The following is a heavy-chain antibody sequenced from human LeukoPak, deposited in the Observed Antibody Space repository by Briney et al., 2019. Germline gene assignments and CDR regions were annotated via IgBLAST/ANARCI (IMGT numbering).Heavy chain of an antibody. CDR2: ISYDGSNK. V-gene: IGHV3-30*18. J-gene: IGHJ4*02. Sequence: GGSLRLSCAASGFTFSSYAMHWVRQAPGKGLEWVAVISYDGSNKYYADSVKGRFTISRDNSRNTLHLQMHSLRAEDTAVYSCAKASLRYFDWFSDYWGQGTLVTVSS. CDR3: AKASLRYFDWFSDY. D-gene: IGHD3-9*01. CDR1: GFTFSSYA.